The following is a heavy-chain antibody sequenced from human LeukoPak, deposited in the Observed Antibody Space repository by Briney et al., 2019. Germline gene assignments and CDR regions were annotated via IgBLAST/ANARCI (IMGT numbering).Heavy chain of an antibody. CDR2: ISSSGSTI. V-gene: IGHV3-48*03. Sequence: GGSLRLSCAASGFTFSSYEMNWVRQAPGKGLEWVSYISSSGSTIYYADSVKGRFTISRDNAKNSLYLQMNSLRAEDTAVYYCAREYCSGGSCYWDYSCQGTLVTVSS. D-gene: IGHD2-15*01. J-gene: IGHJ4*02. CDR3: AREYCSGGSCYWDY. CDR1: GFTFSSYE.